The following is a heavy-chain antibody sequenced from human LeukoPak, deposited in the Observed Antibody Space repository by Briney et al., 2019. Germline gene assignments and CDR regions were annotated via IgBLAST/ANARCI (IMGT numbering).Heavy chain of an antibody. J-gene: IGHJ4*02. CDR2: IYYSGST. CDR3: ARTFRTFDY. CDR1: GGSISSSSYY. Sequence: PSETLSLTCTVSGGSISSSSYYWGWIRQPPGKGLEWIGSIYYSGSTYYNPSLKSRVTISVDTSKNQFSLKLSSVTAADTAVYYCARTFRTFDYWGQGTLVTVSS. V-gene: IGHV4-39*07. D-gene: IGHD3-3*02.